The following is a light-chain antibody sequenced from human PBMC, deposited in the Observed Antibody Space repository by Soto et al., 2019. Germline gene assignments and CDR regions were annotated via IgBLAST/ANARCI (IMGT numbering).Light chain of an antibody. V-gene: IGLV1-51*01. CDR2: DNK. Sequence: QSVLTQPPSVSAGPGRKVTISCSGSSSNIGNDYVSWYQQCPGTAPQLLLYDNKKRPSGIPDRFSGSKSGTSATLGITGLQTGDEADYYCGTWDSSMSAWVFGGGTKVTV. CDR3: GTWDSSMSAWV. J-gene: IGLJ3*02. CDR1: SSNIGNDY.